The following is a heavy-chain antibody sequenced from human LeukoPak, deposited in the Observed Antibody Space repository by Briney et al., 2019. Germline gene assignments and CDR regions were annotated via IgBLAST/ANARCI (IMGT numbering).Heavy chain of an antibody. Sequence: GGSLRLSCTASGFTFGDYAMSWFRQAPGEGLEWVGFIRSKAHGGTTEYAASVKGRFTISRDDSKSIAHLQMDSLKTEDTAVYYCTRAGRHCSGGSCYSFYWGQGTLVTVSS. D-gene: IGHD2-15*01. V-gene: IGHV3-49*03. CDR2: IRSKAHGGTT. J-gene: IGHJ4*02. CDR1: GFTFGDYA. CDR3: TRAGRHCSGGSCYSFY.